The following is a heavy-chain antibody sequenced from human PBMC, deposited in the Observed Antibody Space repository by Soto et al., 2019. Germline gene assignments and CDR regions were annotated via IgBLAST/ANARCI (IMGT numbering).Heavy chain of an antibody. CDR1: GYTFTDYY. D-gene: IGHD6-19*01. CDR3: AHRPSGWYLFDY. V-gene: IGHV1-2*02. J-gene: IGHJ4*02. Sequence: ASVKVSCKTSGYTFTDYYMHWVRQAPGQGFEWVGGINPKSGGPKYVPKFQGRVTVTRDTSTSTAYMELNRLTSDDTATYYCAHRPSGWYLFDYWGQGTLVTVSS. CDR2: INPKSGGP.